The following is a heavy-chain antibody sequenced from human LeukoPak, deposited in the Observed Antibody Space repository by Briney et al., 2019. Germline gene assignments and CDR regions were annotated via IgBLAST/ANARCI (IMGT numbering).Heavy chain of an antibody. D-gene: IGHD6-13*01. V-gene: IGHV3-30-3*01. J-gene: IGHJ4*02. CDR1: GFTFSSYW. CDR3: ARSGYSSSWYSQKYYFDY. Sequence: GGSLRLSCAASGFTFSSYWMSWVRQAPGKGLEWVAVISYDGSNKYYADSVKGRFTISRDNSKNTLCLQMNSLRAEDTAVYYCARSGYSSSWYSQKYYFDYWGQGTLVTVSS. CDR2: ISYDGSNK.